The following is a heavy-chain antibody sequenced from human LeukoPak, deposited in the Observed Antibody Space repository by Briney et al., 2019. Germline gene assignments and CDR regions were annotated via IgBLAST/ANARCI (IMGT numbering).Heavy chain of an antibody. CDR1: GYTFTGYY. D-gene: IGHD3-22*01. Sequence: ASVKVSCKASGYTFTGYYMHWVRQAPGQGLEWMGWINPNSGGTNYAQKFQGWVTMTRDTSISTAYMEPSRLRSDDTAVYYCARMSSGYSSDFDYWGQGTLVTVSS. V-gene: IGHV1-2*04. CDR2: INPNSGGT. CDR3: ARMSSGYSSDFDY. J-gene: IGHJ4*02.